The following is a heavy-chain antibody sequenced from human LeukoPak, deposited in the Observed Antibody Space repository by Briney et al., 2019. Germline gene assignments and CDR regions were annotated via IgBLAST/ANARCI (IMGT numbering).Heavy chain of an antibody. CDR2: ISSSGSTI. CDR3: AILSWGMDV. Sequence: QTGGSLRLSCAASGFTFSSYEMNRVRQAPGKGLEWVSYISSSGSTIYYADSVKGRFTISRDNAKNSLYLQMNSLRAEDTAVYYCAILSWGMDVWGQGTTVTVSS. CDR1: GFTFSSYE. V-gene: IGHV3-48*03. D-gene: IGHD2-8*02. J-gene: IGHJ6*02.